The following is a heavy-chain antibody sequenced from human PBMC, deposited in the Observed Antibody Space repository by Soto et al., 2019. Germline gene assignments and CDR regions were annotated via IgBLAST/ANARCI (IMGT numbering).Heavy chain of an antibody. Sequence: EASVKVSCKVSGYTPSELSMNWLRQAPGNGLEWTEGFDPQVGQTIYSKKFQRRVTITADDSTSTADIELSSQITKDTALDYNAGGSGYYSYYFDFWGQGTLVNVSS. V-gene: IGHV1-24*01. D-gene: IGHD3-22*01. CDR1: GYTPSELS. CDR2: FDPQVGQT. J-gene: IGHJ4*02. CDR3: AGGSGYYSYYFDF.